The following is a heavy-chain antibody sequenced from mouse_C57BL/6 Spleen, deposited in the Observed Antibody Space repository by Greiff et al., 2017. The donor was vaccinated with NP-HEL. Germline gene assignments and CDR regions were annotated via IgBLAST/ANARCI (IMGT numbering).Heavy chain of an antibody. CDR3: ARSRYDYVHYAMDY. CDR2: ISPSNGGT. CDR1: GYTFPSYW. V-gene: IGHV1-53*01. Sequence: QVQLQQPGTELVKPGASVKLSCKASGYTFPSYWMHWVKQRPGQGLEWIGNISPSNGGTTYKEKFKSKATLTVDKSSSTAYMQLSSLTSEDSAVYYCARSRYDYVHYAMDYWGQGTSVTVSA. J-gene: IGHJ4*01. D-gene: IGHD2-4*01.